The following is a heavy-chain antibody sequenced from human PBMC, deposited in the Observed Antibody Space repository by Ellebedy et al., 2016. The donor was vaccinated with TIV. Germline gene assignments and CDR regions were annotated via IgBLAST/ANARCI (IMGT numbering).Heavy chain of an antibody. Sequence: GESLKISCAASGFTFSNYWMSWVRQAPGKGLEWVANIKQDGSETYYVDSVKGRFTVSRDNTINSLYLQMNSLNTEDTAIYYCARAGRPLDYWGQGTLVTVSS. CDR1: GFTFSNYW. CDR3: ARAGRPLDY. V-gene: IGHV3-7*04. CDR2: IKQDGSET. J-gene: IGHJ4*02. D-gene: IGHD3-10*01.